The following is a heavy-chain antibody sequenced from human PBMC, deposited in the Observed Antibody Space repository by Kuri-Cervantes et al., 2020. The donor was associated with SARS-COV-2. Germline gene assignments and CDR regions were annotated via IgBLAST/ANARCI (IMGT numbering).Heavy chain of an antibody. V-gene: IGHV3-73*01. Sequence: GESLKISCAVSGFTFTSHAIHWVRQASGKGLEWVGRVRGKANNYATAYAASVKGRFTISRDDSKNMAYLQMNSLKTEDTAVYYCTTLIDYWGQGALVTVSS. J-gene: IGHJ4*02. CDR3: TTLIDY. CDR2: VRGKANNYAT. CDR1: GFTFTSHA.